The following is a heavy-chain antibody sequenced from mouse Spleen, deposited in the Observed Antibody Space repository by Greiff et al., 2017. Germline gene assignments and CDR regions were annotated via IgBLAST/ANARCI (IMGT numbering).Heavy chain of an antibody. CDR3: ANPMITYYYAMDY. V-gene: IGHV1-19*01. D-gene: IGHD2-4*01. CDR1: GYTFTDYY. J-gene: IGHJ4*01. Sequence: VQLQQSGPVLVKPGASVKMSCKASGYTFTDYYMNWVKQSHGKSLEWIGVINPYNGGTSYNQKFKGKATLTVDKSSSTAYMELNSLTSEDSAVYYCANPMITYYYAMDYWGQGTSVTVSS. CDR2: INPYNGGT.